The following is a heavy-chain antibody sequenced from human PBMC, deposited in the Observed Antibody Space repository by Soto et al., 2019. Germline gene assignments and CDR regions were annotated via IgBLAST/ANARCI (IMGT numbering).Heavy chain of an antibody. CDR3: ARGSVNYYDNSFDY. D-gene: IGHD3-22*01. V-gene: IGHV3-7*03. Sequence: EVLLVESGGGLVQPGGSLRLSCAASGFSLIPYWMSWVRQAPGKGLEWVANIKQDGSERNYVNSVKGRFTISRDNAKNSGYLEMNRLRAEDPAVYYCARGSVNYYDNSFDYWGQGTLVTASS. CDR2: IKQDGSER. J-gene: IGHJ4*02. CDR1: GFSLIPYW.